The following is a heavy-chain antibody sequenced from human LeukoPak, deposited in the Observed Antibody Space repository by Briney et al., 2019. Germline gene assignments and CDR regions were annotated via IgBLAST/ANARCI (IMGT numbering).Heavy chain of an antibody. CDR1: GFTFSSYE. J-gene: IGHJ6*02. V-gene: IGHV3-48*03. Sequence: GGSLRLSCAASGFTFSSYEMNWVRQAPGKGLEWVSYICSSGSTIYYADSVKGRFTISRDNAKNSLYLQMNSLRAEDTAVYYCARDSRFTMVRGGDGMDVWGQGTTVTVSS. D-gene: IGHD3-10*01. CDR2: ICSSGSTI. CDR3: ARDSRFTMVRGGDGMDV.